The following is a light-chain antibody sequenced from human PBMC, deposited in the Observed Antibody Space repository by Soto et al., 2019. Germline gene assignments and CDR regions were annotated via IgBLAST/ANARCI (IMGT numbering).Light chain of an antibody. Sequence: DIQMTQSPSTLPASVGDRVTISCRASQTVERWLAWYQQKPGKAPKLLISDVSSLERGVPSRFSGSGSATEFTLTISGLQCHDFATYYCQQYKDYVWTFGQVTKVDIK. CDR3: QQYKDYVWT. CDR1: QTVERW. J-gene: IGKJ1*01. CDR2: DVS. V-gene: IGKV1-5*01.